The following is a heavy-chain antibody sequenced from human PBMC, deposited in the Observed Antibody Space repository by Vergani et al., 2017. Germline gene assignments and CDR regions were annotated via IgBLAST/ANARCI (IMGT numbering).Heavy chain of an antibody. V-gene: IGHV3-9*01. CDR1: GFTFDDYA. Sequence: EVQLVESGGGLVQPGRSLRLSCAASGFTFDDYAMHWVRQPPGKGLEWVSGINWNSDSIAYADSVKGRFTISRDNAKNSLYLQMTSLPAEDRALYYCVKVRAASGTDWFVDLWGRGTLVTLSS. D-gene: IGHD6-13*01. CDR2: INWNSDSI. J-gene: IGHJ2*01. CDR3: VKVRAASGTDWFVDL.